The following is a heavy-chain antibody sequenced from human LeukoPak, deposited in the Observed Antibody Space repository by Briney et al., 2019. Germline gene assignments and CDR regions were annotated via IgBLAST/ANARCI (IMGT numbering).Heavy chain of an antibody. CDR2: INPSGGST. J-gene: IGHJ3*02. D-gene: IGHD1-26*01. CDR1: GYTFTSYY. Sequence: ASVKVSCKASGYTFTSYYMHWVRQAPGQGPEWMGIINPSGGSTSYAQKFQGRVTMTRDTSTSTVYMELSSLRSEDTAVYYCAREVWEIHAFDIWGQGTMVTVSS. CDR3: AREVWEIHAFDI. V-gene: IGHV1-46*01.